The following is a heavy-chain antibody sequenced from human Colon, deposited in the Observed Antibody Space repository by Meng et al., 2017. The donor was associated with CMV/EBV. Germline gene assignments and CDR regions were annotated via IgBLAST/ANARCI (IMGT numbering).Heavy chain of an antibody. D-gene: IGHD3-22*01. CDR2: ISAHNGNA. Sequence: ASVKVSCKASGYTFTTYGITWVRQAPGQGLEWVGWISAHNGNAEYAQKFQDRVTMTTDTSTTTVYMELRSLRSDDTAMYYCARFRRMTMIPGSQYNCFDPWGQGTLVTVSS. CDR3: ARFRRMTMIPGSQYNCFDP. V-gene: IGHV1-18*01. J-gene: IGHJ5*02. CDR1: GYTFTTYG.